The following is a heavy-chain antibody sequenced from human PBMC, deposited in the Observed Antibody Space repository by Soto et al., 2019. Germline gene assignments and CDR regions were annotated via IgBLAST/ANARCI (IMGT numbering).Heavy chain of an antibody. J-gene: IGHJ6*02. V-gene: IGHV4-34*01. CDR1: GGSFSGYY. D-gene: IGHD6-13*01. CDR2: INHSGST. CDR3: ARMKYSSSWGGPYYYGMDV. Sequence: QVQLQQWGAGLLKPSETLSLTCAVYGGSFSGYYWSWIRQPPGKGLEWIGEINHSGSTNYNPSLKRRVTISVDTSKNQFSLKLSSVTAADTAVYYCARMKYSSSWGGPYYYGMDVWGQGTTVTVSS.